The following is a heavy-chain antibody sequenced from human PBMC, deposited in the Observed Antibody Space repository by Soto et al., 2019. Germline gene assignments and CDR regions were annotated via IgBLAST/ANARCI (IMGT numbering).Heavy chain of an antibody. D-gene: IGHD6-19*01. Sequence: AYTLSLTCSLSGDSVSSRNDHWTGRRRPPSKGLEVVVDISYSGDTNYTASVKSRVTISMDTSKNPLSLKMNSVTAADTAVYYCANYPRAVAHYPMDVWGQGTTVTVSS. CDR1: GDSVSSRNDH. J-gene: IGHJ6*02. CDR2: ISYSGDT. V-gene: IGHV4-61*01. CDR3: ANYPRAVAHYPMDV.